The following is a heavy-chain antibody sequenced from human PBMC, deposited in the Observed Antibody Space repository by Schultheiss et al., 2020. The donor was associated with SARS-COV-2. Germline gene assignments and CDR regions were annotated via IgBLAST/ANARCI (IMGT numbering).Heavy chain of an antibody. CDR2: INSDGSST. V-gene: IGHV3-74*01. D-gene: IGHD4/OR15-4a*01. J-gene: IGHJ4*02. CDR3: ARDASYTYDY. Sequence: GESLKISCAASGFSFSSNWMHWVRQAPGKGLVWVARINSDGSSTSYADSVKGRFTISRDNSKNTLYLQMNSLRAEDTAVYYCARDASYTYDYWGQGTLVTVSS. CDR1: GFSFSSNW.